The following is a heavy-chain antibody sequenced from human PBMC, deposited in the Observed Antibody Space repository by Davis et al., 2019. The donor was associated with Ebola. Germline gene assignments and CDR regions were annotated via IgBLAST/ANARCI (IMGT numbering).Heavy chain of an antibody. J-gene: IGHJ4*02. CDR2: IYYSGST. CDR1: GGSISSSSYY. D-gene: IGHD2-15*01. Sequence: SETLSLTCTVSGGSISSSSYYWGWIRQPPGKGLEWIGSIYYSGSTYYNPSLKSRVTISVDTSKNQFSLKLSSVTAADTAVYYCARGGLVVVAATRFDYWGQGTLVTVSS. CDR3: ARGGLVVVAATRFDY. V-gene: IGHV4-39*07.